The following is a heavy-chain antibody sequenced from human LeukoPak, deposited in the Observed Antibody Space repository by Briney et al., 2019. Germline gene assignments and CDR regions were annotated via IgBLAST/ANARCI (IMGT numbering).Heavy chain of an antibody. CDR2: ISGGGAST. J-gene: IGHJ6*02. Sequence: GRSLRLSCAASGFTFYSYAMSWVRQAPGKGWERVSAISGGGASTYYADSVQGRFTITRDNSKNMLFLQMNSLTAEDTAVYFCARWNFGESESPFFYCYFGMDVWGQGTTVTVSS. CDR3: ARWNFGESESPFFYCYFGMDV. V-gene: IGHV3-23*01. D-gene: IGHD3-10*01. CDR1: GFTFYSYA.